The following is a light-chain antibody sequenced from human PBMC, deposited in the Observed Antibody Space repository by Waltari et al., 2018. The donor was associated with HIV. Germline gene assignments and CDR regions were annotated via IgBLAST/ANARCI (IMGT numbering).Light chain of an antibody. V-gene: IGLV3-21*02. Sequence: SYVLTQPPSVSVAPGQTATITCGGNNIGVRNVHWYQQLPGQAPVPVGYADSARPSGIPERFAGSNSGNTATLTITRVEAGDEADYYCQVWGDSRDNVVFGGGTKLTVL. CDR2: ADS. J-gene: IGLJ2*01. CDR3: QVWGDSRDNVV. CDR1: NIGVRN.